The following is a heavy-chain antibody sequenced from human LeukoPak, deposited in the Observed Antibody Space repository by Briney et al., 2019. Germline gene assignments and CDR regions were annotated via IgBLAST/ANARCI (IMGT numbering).Heavy chain of an antibody. J-gene: IGHJ4*02. CDR3: ATDPLFTQPDSDH. D-gene: IGHD2-21*01. CDR2: IKSKKDGGTT. V-gene: IGHV3-15*01. Sequence: GGSLRLSCAASGFTFNKVWMSWVRQAPGKGLEWIARIKSKKDGGTTDYAVPVKGRFTVSREDSENTLYLQMSSLQTEDTAVYYCATDPLFTQPDSDHWGQGTLVTVAS. CDR1: GFTFNKVW.